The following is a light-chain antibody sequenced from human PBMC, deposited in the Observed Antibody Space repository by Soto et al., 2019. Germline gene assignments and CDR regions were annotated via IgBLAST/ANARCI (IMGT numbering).Light chain of an antibody. CDR2: EVS. CDR3: TSCTSSRTHYV. CDR1: SSDIGGYNY. V-gene: IGLV2-14*01. J-gene: IGLJ1*01. Sequence: QSVLTQPASVSGSPGQSITISCTGTSSDIGGYNYVSWYQHHPGKAPKLMIFEVSNRPSGVSNRFSGSKSGNTASLTISGLQAEDEADYSCTSCTSSRTHYVFGTGTKLTVL.